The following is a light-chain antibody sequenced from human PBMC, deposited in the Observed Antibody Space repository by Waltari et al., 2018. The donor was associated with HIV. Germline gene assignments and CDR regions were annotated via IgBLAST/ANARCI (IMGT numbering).Light chain of an antibody. CDR1: QSVSSN. CDR3: QQYNNWIT. CDR2: GVS. Sequence: EIVMTQSPATLSVSPGERATLSCRASQSVSSNLAWYQQKPGQAPRLLIYGVSTRATGIPARFSGSGSGTEFTLTISSLQSEDFAVYYCQQYNNWITFGQGTRREIK. J-gene: IGKJ5*01. V-gene: IGKV3-15*01.